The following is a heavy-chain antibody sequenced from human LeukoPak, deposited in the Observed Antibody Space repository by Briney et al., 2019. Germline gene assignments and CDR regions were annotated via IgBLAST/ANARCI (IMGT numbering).Heavy chain of an antibody. J-gene: IGHJ4*02. D-gene: IGHD3-22*01. V-gene: IGHV4-30-2*01. Sequence: PSQTLSLTCAVSGGSISSGGYSWSWLRQPPGKGLEWIGYIYHSGSTYYNPSLKSRVTISVDRSKNQFSLKLSSVTAADTAVYYCARHRHYDSSGYYYLDYWGQGALVTVSS. CDR1: GGSISSGGYS. CDR3: ARHRHYDSSGYYYLDY. CDR2: IYHSGST.